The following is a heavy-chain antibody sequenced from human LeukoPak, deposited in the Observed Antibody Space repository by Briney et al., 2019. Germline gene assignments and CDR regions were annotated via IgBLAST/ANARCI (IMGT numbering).Heavy chain of an antibody. J-gene: IGHJ4*02. CDR2: IWNDGSNK. Sequence: PGGSLRLSCAASGFTFSNHGMHWVRQAPGKGLEWVAVIWNDGSNKYSADSVKGRFTISRDNSKNTLYLQMDSLRAEDTAVYYCARDGRSGYYLLDYWGQGTLVTVSS. CDR1: GFTFSNHG. V-gene: IGHV3-33*01. CDR3: ARDGRSGYYLLDY. D-gene: IGHD3-3*01.